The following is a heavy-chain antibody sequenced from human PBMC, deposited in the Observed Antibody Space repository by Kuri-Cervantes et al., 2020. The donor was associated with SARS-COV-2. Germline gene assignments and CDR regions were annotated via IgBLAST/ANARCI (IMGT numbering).Heavy chain of an antibody. D-gene: IGHD2-2*01. V-gene: IGHV1-69*05. Sequence: SVKVSCKASGGTFSSYAISWVRQAPGQGLEWMGGIIPIFGTANYAQKFQGRVTITTDESTSTAYMELSSLRSEDTAVYYCASTSPSYCSSTSCYWYYMDVWGTGTTVTVSS. CDR2: IIPIFGTA. J-gene: IGHJ6*03. CDR3: ASTSPSYCSSTSCYWYYMDV. CDR1: GGTFSSYA.